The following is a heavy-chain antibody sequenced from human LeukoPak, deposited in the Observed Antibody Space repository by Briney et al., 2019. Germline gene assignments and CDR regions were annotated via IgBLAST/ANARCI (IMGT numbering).Heavy chain of an antibody. CDR3: ARGSGSYLRY. CDR1: GGSISSGDYY. Sequence: SQTLSLTCTVSGGSISSGDYYWSWIRQPPGKGLEWIVYIHYNGSTYYNPSLKSHVTISVDTSKHPFSLKLSSVTAADTAVCYCARGSGSYLRYWGQGTLVTVCS. CDR2: IHYNGST. J-gene: IGHJ4*02. D-gene: IGHD1-26*01. V-gene: IGHV4-30-4*08.